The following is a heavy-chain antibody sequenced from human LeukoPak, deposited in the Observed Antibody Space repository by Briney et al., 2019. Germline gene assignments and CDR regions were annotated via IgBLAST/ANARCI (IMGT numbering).Heavy chain of an antibody. CDR1: GYTFTSYY. Sequence: ASVKVSCKASGYTFTSYYMHWVRQAPGQGREWMGIINPSGGSTSYAQKFQGRVTMTRDTSTSTVYMELSSLRSEDTAVYYCARTSMVRGVISPTFDYWGQGTLVTVSS. D-gene: IGHD3-10*01. CDR3: ARTSMVRGVISPTFDY. J-gene: IGHJ4*02. CDR2: INPSGGST. V-gene: IGHV1-46*01.